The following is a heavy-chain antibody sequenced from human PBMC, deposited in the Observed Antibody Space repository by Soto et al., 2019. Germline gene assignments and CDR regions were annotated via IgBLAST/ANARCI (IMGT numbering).Heavy chain of an antibody. J-gene: IGHJ6*02. CDR2: ITHSGSGT. V-gene: IGHV3-23*01. CDR1: GFTFSTYA. D-gene: IGHD2-21*02. Sequence: EVQLLESGGGLVQPGGSLRLSCAASGFTFSTYAMTWVRQAPGKGLEWVSTITHSGSGTYYAGSVQGRFTLARDNSKNILSLQMYNLRADDSAVYYCAKERSPYSYSYYGLDVWGQGTTVTVSS. CDR3: AKERSPYSYSYYGLDV.